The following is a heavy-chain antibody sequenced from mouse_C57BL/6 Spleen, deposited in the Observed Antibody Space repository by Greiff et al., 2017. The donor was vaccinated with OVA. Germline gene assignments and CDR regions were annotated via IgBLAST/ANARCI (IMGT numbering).Heavy chain of an antibody. CDR3: ARHDGYGNSWFAY. CDR2: ISSGGSYT. D-gene: IGHD2-1*01. V-gene: IGHV5-6*02. J-gene: IGHJ3*01. CDR1: GFTFSSYG. Sequence: EVKLVESGGDLVKPGGSLKLSCAASGFTFSSYGMSWVRQTPDKRLEWVATISSGGSYTYYPDSVKGRFTISRDNAKNTLYLQMSSLKSEDTAMYYCARHDGYGNSWFAYWGQGTLVTVSA.